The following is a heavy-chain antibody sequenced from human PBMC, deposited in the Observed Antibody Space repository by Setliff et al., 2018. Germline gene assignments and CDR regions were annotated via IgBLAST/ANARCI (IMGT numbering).Heavy chain of an antibody. CDR1: GYTLTELS. J-gene: IGHJ4*02. CDR2: FDPEDGET. V-gene: IGHV1-24*01. CDR3: ATSVSWIQLVLYPQGHPEPFDY. D-gene: IGHD5-18*01. Sequence: ASVKVSCKVSGYTLTELSMHWARQAPGKGLEWMGGFDPEDGETIYAQKFQGRVTMTEDTSTDTAYMELSSLRSEDTAVYYCATSVSWIQLVLYPQGHPEPFDYWGQGTLVTVSS.